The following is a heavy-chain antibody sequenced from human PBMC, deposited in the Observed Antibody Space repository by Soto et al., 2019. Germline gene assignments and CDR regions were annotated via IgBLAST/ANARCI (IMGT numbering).Heavy chain of an antibody. CDR3: ARDSCELPRGAFDI. D-gene: IGHD1-26*01. J-gene: IGHJ3*02. CDR1: GFTFSSYG. V-gene: IGHV3-33*01. Sequence: PGGSLRLSCAASGFTFSSYGMHWVRQAPGKGLEWVAVIWYDGSNKYYADSVKGRFTISRDNSKNTLYLQMNSLRAEDTAVYYCARDSCELPRGAFDIWGQGTMVTVSS. CDR2: IWYDGSNK.